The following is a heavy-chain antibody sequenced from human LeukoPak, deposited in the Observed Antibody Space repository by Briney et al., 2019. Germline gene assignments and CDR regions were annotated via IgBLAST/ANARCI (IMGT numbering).Heavy chain of an antibody. CDR3: AKDSKAVAGTRYFQH. V-gene: IGHV3-23*01. D-gene: IGHD6-19*01. CDR1: GFTFSSYA. Sequence: GGSLRLSCAASGFTFSSYAMSWVRQAPGKGLEWVSAISGSGGSTYYAYSVKGRFTISRDNSKNTLYLQMNSLRAEDTAVYYCAKDSKAVAGTRYFQHWGQGTLVTVSS. J-gene: IGHJ1*01. CDR2: ISGSGGST.